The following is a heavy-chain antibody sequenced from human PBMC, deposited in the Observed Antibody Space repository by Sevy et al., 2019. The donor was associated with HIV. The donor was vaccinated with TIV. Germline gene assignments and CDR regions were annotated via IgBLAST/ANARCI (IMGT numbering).Heavy chain of an antibody. J-gene: IGHJ6*02. CDR2: ISSSSSYI. CDR3: ARAYEYSSSSRARYYGMDV. D-gene: IGHD6-6*01. Sequence: GGSLRLSCAASGFTFSSYSMNWVRQAPGKGLEWVSSISSSSSYIYYADSVKGRFTISRDKDKNSLYLQMNSLRAEDTAVYYCARAYEYSSSSRARYYGMDVWGQGTTVTVSS. V-gene: IGHV3-21*01. CDR1: GFTFSSYS.